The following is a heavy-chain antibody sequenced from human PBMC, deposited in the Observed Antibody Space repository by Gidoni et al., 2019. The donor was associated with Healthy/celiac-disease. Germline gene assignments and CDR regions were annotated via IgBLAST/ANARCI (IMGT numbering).Heavy chain of an antibody. CDR3: ARVITMIEWDAFDI. D-gene: IGHD3-22*01. CDR2: IWYDGSNK. J-gene: IGHJ3*02. CDR1: GFPFSSYG. Sequence: QVQLVESGGGVVQPGRSLRLSCAASGFPFSSYGMHWVRQAPGKGLEGVAVIWYDGSNKYYADSVKGRFTISRDNSKNTLYLQMNSLRAEDTAVYYCARVITMIEWDAFDIWGQGTMVTVSS. V-gene: IGHV3-33*01.